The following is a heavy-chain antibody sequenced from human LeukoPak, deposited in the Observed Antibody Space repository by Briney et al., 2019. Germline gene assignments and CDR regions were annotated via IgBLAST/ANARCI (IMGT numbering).Heavy chain of an antibody. D-gene: IGHD3-10*01. CDR3: ARLVLLWFGEPKDAFDI. Sequence: SVKVSCKASGYTFTSYGINWVRQAPGQGLEWMGGIIPIFGTANYAQKFQGRVTITADKSTSTAYMELSRLRSDDTAVYYCARLVLLWFGEPKDAFDIWGQGTMVTVSS. CDR1: GYTFTSYG. V-gene: IGHV1-69*06. CDR2: IIPIFGTA. J-gene: IGHJ3*02.